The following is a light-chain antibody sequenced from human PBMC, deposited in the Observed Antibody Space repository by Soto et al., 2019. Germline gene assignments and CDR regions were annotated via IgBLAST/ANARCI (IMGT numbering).Light chain of an antibody. CDR2: VAS. J-gene: IGKJ5*01. Sequence: DIQMTQSPSSLAASVGDRVTIPCRASQSISSYLNWYQQKPGKAPTLLIYVASSLQSGVPSRFSGSGAGTDFTLTISSLQPEDFATYFCQQSYSTPPTFGQGTRLEI. CDR1: QSISSY. CDR3: QQSYSTPPT. V-gene: IGKV1-39*01.